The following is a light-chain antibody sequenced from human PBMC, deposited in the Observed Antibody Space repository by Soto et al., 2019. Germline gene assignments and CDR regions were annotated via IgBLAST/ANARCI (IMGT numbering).Light chain of an antibody. J-gene: IGLJ2*01. V-gene: IGLV2-11*01. CDR2: DVS. CDR3: CAYAGSYTVL. CDR1: SSDVGGYKY. Sequence: QSALTQPRSVSGSHGQSVTISCTGTSSDVGGYKYVSWYQQHPGKVPKLMIYDVSERPSGVPDRFSVSKSGNTASMSISGLQAEDEADYYCCAYAGSYTVLFGGGTKVTVL.